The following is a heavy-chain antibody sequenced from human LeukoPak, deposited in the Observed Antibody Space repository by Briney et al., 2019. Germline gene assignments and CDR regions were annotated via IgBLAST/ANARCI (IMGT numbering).Heavy chain of an antibody. D-gene: IGHD4-17*01. CDR1: GGSISSSSYY. J-gene: IGHJ4*02. V-gene: IGHV4-39*07. CDR3: ARGTFGTTVTTPLDY. Sequence: PSETLSLTCTVSGGSISSSSYYWGWIRQPPGKGLEWIGSIYYSGSTYYNPSLKSRVTISVDTSKNQFSLKLSSVTAADTAVYYCARGTFGTTVTTPLDYWGQGTLVTVSS. CDR2: IYYSGST.